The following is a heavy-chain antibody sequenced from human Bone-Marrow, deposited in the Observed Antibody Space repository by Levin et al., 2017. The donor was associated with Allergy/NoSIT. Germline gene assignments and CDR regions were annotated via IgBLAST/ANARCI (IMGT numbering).Heavy chain of an antibody. CDR3: VRENSAMVRGDLLGLGMDV. CDR1: GFVMSDYY. D-gene: IGHD3-10*01. CDR2: ISSGGSVK. J-gene: IGHJ6*02. Sequence: GGSLRLSCLASGFVMSDYYMTWIRQTPGKGLEWVSYISSGGSVKYYADSVKGRFTVSRDNAENSVHLQMSSLRADDTAVYYCVRENSAMVRGDLLGLGMDVWGQGTTVTVSS. V-gene: IGHV3-11*01.